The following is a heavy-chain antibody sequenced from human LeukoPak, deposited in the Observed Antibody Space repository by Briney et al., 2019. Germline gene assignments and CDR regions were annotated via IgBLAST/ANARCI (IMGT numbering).Heavy chain of an antibody. J-gene: IGHJ4*02. Sequence: PSETLSLTCTVSGGSISSHYWGWIRQPPGKVLEWIGYIYHSGSTNYNPSLKSRVTISVDTPKNQFSLKLSSVTAADTAVYYCARGGVRPDYWGQGTLVTVSS. CDR3: ARGGVRPDY. D-gene: IGHD3-10*01. CDR1: GGSISSHY. CDR2: IYHSGST. V-gene: IGHV4-59*11.